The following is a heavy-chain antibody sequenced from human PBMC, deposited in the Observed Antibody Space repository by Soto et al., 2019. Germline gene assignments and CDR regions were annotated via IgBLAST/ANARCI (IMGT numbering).Heavy chain of an antibody. V-gene: IGHV2-26*01. J-gene: IGHJ2*01. CDR1: GFSLSNARMG. CDR3: ARTVTTFWYFDL. CDR2: IFSNDEK. D-gene: IGHD4-17*01. Sequence: QVTLKESGPVLVKPTETLTLTCTVSGFSLSNARMGVSWIRQPPGKALEWLAHIFSNDEKSYSTSLKSRLTLSKDTSKSQVVLTMTNMDPEDTATYYCARTVTTFWYFDLWGRGTLVTVSS.